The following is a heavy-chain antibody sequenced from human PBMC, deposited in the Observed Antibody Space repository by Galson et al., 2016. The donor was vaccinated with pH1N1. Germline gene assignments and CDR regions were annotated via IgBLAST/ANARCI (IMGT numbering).Heavy chain of an antibody. CDR1: GFTFSSFG. J-gene: IGHJ4*02. D-gene: IGHD3-3*01. Sequence: SLRLSCAASGFTFSSFGMHWVRQAPGKGLEWMAVISYDGSVEYYGDSVKGRFSISRDNSKNTLYLQMNSLRPEDTAVYYCAKESGEDRSGSKRYSFDYGGQGALVTVSS. CDR3: AKESGEDRSGSKRYSFDY. V-gene: IGHV3-30*18. CDR2: ISYDGSVE.